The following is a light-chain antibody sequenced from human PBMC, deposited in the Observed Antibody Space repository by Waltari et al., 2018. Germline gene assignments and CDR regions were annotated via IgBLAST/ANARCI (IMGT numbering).Light chain of an antibody. J-gene: IGKJ4*01. CDR1: RSLGSY. CDR2: DVS. Sequence: EVVLTQSPVTLSLSPGERATLSCRASRSLGSYLAWYQQKPGQAPRLLLYDVSKSATGIPARFSGSGSGTDFTLTISSLEPEDFAFYYCQQRSNWPPALTFGGGTRVEIK. CDR3: QQRSNWPPALT. V-gene: IGKV3-11*01.